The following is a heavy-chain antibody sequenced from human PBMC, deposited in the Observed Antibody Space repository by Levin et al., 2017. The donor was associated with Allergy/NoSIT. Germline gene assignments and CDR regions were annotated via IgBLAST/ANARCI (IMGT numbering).Heavy chain of an antibody. Sequence: GGSLRLSCAASGFTFTSFWMTWVRQAPGKGLEWVANIERDGSKTYYMDSVKGRFTISRDNAKNSVFLQMNSLRVDDTAVYYCAREEGWGYHFGMDVWGQGTMVTVSS. V-gene: IGHV3-7*01. CDR3: AREEGWGYHFGMDV. J-gene: IGHJ6*02. CDR2: IERDGSKT. D-gene: IGHD3-16*02. CDR1: GFTFTSFW.